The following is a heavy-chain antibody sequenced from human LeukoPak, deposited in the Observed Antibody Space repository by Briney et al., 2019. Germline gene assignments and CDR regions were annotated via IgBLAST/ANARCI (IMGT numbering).Heavy chain of an antibody. V-gene: IGHV3-74*03. CDR1: GFTFSDYW. CDR3: ARGRYYGMDV. CDR2: INSDGSIT. Sequence: GGSLRLSCAASGFTFSDYWTHWVRQAPGKGLVWVSGINSDGSITTYADSVKGRFTISRDNAENTLYLQMNSLRAEDTAVYYCARGRYYGMDVWGQGTTVTVSS. J-gene: IGHJ6*02.